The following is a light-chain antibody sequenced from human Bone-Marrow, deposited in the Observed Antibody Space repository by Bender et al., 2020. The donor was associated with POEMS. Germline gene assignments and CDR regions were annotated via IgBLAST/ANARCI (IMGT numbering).Light chain of an antibody. CDR1: STDIGGHDY. CDR2: DVN. CDR3: QSYDNSLGGWV. J-gene: IGLJ3*02. Sequence: QSALSQPASVSASPGQSITISCTGSSTDIGGHDYVSWYQQHPDKAPKLVIFDVNNRPSGISHRFSGSKSGTSASLAITGLQAEDEGDYYCQSYDNSLGGWVFGGGTKLTVL. V-gene: IGLV2-14*03.